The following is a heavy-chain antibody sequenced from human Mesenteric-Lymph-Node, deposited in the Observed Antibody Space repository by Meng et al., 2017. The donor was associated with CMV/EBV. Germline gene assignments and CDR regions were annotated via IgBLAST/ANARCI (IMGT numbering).Heavy chain of an antibody. J-gene: IGHJ5*02. Sequence: SETLSLTCTVSGGSINSADYYWSWIRQPPGKGLEWIGYIYYSGSTFYNPSLKSRITISVDTSKNQFSLKLSSVTAADTAVYYCARHVDMVVVVAATGWFDPWGQGTLVTVSS. CDR1: GGSINSADYY. CDR2: IYYSGST. D-gene: IGHD2-15*01. CDR3: ARHVDMVVVVAATGWFDP. V-gene: IGHV4-30-4*08.